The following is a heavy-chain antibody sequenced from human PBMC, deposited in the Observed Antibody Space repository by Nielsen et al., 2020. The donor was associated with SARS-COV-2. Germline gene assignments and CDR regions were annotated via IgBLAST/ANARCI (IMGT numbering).Heavy chain of an antibody. CDR1: GYTFTSYY. V-gene: IGHV1-46*01. J-gene: IGHJ6*03. Sequence: ASVKVSCKASGYTFTSYYIHWVRQAPGQGPEWMGKINPSGGSTNYAQKFQDRATITADESTNTVYMELSSLRSEDTAVYYCARHLGNTFYGVVAHTHFVFYIDVWGKGTTVTVSS. D-gene: IGHD3-3*01. CDR2: INPSGGST. CDR3: ARHLGNTFYGVVAHTHFVFYIDV.